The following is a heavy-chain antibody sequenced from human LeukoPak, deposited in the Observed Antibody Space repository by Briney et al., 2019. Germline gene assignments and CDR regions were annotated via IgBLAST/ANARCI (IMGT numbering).Heavy chain of an antibody. V-gene: IGHV3-53*01. D-gene: IGHD6-19*01. CDR2: IRDRGDNT. Sequence: PGGSLRLSRAASGFTVSTNYMNWVRQAPGKGLEWVSVIRDRGDNTYYTAAVEGRFTISRDNSKKTLHLQMNSLRAEDTAIYYCAKHGYNSGVYDAFEIWGQGTRVTVSS. J-gene: IGHJ3*02. CDR1: GFTVSTNY. CDR3: AKHGYNSGVYDAFEI.